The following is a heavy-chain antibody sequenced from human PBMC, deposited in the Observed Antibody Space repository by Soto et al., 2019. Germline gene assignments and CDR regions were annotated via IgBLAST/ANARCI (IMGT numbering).Heavy chain of an antibody. CDR2: IKQDGSEK. CDR1: GFSFSSYW. Sequence: GGSLSLSCAASGFSFSSYWMSWVRQAPGKGLEWVANIKQDGSEKYYVDSVKGRFTISRDNAKNSLYLQMNSLRAEDTAVYYCARANDIVVVPAAIGYYYYYGMDVWGQGTTVTVSS. CDR3: ARANDIVVVPAAIGYYYYYGMDV. J-gene: IGHJ6*02. D-gene: IGHD2-2*01. V-gene: IGHV3-7*04.